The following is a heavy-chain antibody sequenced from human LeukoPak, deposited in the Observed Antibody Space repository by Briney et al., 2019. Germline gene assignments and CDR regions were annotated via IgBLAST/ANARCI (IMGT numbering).Heavy chain of an antibody. D-gene: IGHD5-18*01. Sequence: GGSLRLSCAASGFTVSNNYMSWVRQAPGKGLEWVSSISSSSSYIYYADSVKGRFTISRDNAKNSLYLQMNSLRAEDTAVYYCARDDDTAMGPYYFDYWGQGTLVTVSS. V-gene: IGHV3-21*01. CDR1: GFTVSNNY. CDR2: ISSSSSYI. CDR3: ARDDDTAMGPYYFDY. J-gene: IGHJ4*02.